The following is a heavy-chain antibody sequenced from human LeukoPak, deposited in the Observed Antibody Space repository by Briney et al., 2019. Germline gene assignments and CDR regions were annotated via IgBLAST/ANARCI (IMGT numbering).Heavy chain of an antibody. CDR1: GFTFSSYS. CDR2: ISSSSSYI. V-gene: IGHV3-21*01. D-gene: IGHD3-22*01. Sequence: PGGSLRLSCAASGFTFSSYSMNWVRQAPGKGLEWVSSISSSSSYIYYADSVKGRFTISRDNAKNSLYLQMNSLRAEDTAVYYCAGHTMIWGGLEDYWGQGTLVTVSS. J-gene: IGHJ4*02. CDR3: AGHTMIWGGLEDY.